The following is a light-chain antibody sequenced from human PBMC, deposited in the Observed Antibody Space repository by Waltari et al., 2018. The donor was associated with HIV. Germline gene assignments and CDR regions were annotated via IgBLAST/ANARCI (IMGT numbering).Light chain of an antibody. CDR1: QSVGSY. V-gene: IGKV3-11*01. Sequence: ELVLTQSPATLSPSPGEPAPLSCRASQSVGSYLGWYQQKPGQAPRLLIYDASNRATVIPARFSGSESGTDFTLTISSLEPEDFAVYYCQQRSDWPPTFGQGTKVEIK. J-gene: IGKJ1*01. CDR3: QQRSDWPPT. CDR2: DAS.